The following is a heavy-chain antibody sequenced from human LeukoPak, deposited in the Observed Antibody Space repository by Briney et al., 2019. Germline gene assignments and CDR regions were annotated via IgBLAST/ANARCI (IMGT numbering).Heavy chain of an antibody. V-gene: IGHV1-69*13. CDR1: GGTFSSYA. CDR3: ARVKYCGGDCYSHFDY. D-gene: IGHD2-21*01. CDR2: IIPIFGTA. Sequence: SVKVSCKATGGTFSSYAISWVRQAPGQGLEWMGGIIPIFGTANYAQKFQGRVTITADESTSTAYMELSSLRSEDTAVYYCARVKYCGGDCYSHFDYWGQGTLVTVSS. J-gene: IGHJ4*02.